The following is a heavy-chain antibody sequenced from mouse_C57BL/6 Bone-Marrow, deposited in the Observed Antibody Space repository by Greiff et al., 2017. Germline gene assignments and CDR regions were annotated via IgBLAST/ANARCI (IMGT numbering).Heavy chain of an antibody. D-gene: IGHD2-5*01. J-gene: IGHJ2*01. CDR1: GYTFTSYW. CDR3: ARVIYYSNDY. V-gene: IGHV1-69*01. Sequence: QVQLQQPGAELVMPGASVKLSCKASGYTFTSYWMHWVKQRPGQGLEWIGEIDPSDSYTNYNQKFKGKSTLTVDKSSSTAYMQLSSLTSEDSAVYYCARVIYYSNDYWGQGTTLTVSS. CDR2: IDPSDSYT.